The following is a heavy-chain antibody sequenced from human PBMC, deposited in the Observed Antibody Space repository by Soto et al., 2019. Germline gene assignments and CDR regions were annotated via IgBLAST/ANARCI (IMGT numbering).Heavy chain of an antibody. CDR1: GGSISSGGYY. CDR2: IYYSGST. CDR3: ARERKMAAGGGNWFDP. D-gene: IGHD2-15*01. Sequence: SETLSLTCTVSGGSISSGGYYWSWIRQHPGKGLEWIGYIYYSGSTYYNPSLKSRVTISVDTSKNQFSLKLSSVTAADTAVYYCARERKMAAGGGNWFDPWGQGTLVTVSS. J-gene: IGHJ5*02. V-gene: IGHV4-31*03.